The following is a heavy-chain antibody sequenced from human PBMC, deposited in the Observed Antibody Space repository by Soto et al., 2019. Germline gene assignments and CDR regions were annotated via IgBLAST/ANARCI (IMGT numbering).Heavy chain of an antibody. J-gene: IGHJ5*02. CDR1: GGSISSYY. CDR3: ARAAIVVVVAATDEVFDWFDP. CDR2: IYTSGST. V-gene: IGHV4-4*07. D-gene: IGHD2-15*01. Sequence: SETLSLTCTVSGGSISSYYWSWIRQPAGKGLEWIGRIYTSGSTNYNPCLKSRVTISVDTSKNQFSLKLSSVTAADTAVYYCARAAIVVVVAATDEVFDWFDPWGQGP.